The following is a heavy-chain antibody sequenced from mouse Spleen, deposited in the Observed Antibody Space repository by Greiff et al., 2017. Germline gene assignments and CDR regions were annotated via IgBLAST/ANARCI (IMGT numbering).Heavy chain of an antibody. V-gene: IGHV1-64*01. Sequence: QVQLQQSGAELVKPGASVKLSCKASGYTFTSYWMHWVKQRPGQGLEWIGMIHPNSGSTNYNEKFKSKATLTVDKSSSTAYMQLSSLTSEDSAVYYCASLLLAGAMDYWGQGTSVTVSS. CDR1: GYTFTSYW. J-gene: IGHJ4*01. D-gene: IGHD2-1*01. CDR2: IHPNSGST. CDR3: ASLLLAGAMDY.